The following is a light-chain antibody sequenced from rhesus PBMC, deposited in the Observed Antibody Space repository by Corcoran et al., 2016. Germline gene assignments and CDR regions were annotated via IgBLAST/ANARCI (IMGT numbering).Light chain of an antibody. CDR2: KAS. CDR3: QHSYGTPLT. V-gene: IGKV1-74*01. Sequence: DIQMTQSPSSLSASVGDRVTITCRASENVNNYLHWYQQKPGKAPKLLIYKASTLQSGVPSRFSGSGSGTDFTLTISSLQPEDFATYYCQHSYGTPLTFGGVTKVELK. CDR1: ENVNNY. J-gene: IGKJ4*01.